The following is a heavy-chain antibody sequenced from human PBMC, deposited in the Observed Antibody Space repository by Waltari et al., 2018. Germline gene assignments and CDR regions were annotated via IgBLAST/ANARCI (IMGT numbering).Heavy chain of an antibody. J-gene: IGHJ6*02. CDR1: GGTFSSYA. CDR3: ATVCFSNGGSCSPLGYYYGMDV. V-gene: IGHV1-69*08. D-gene: IGHD2-15*01. CDR2: IIPIFGTA. Sequence: QVQLVQSGAEVKKPGSSVKVSCKASGGTFSSYAISWVRQAPGQGLEWMGRIIPIFGTANYAQKFQGRVTITADKSTSTAYMELSSLRSEDTAVYYCATVCFSNGGSCSPLGYYYGMDVWGQGTTVTVSS.